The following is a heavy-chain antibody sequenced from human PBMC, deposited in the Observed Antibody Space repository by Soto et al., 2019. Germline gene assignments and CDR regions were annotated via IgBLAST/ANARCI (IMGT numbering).Heavy chain of an antibody. CDR2: IRSKANSYAT. Sequence: GGSMKLSCAASGVTFSGSARHWVLQASGKGLEWVGRIRSKANSYATAYAASVKGRFTISRDDSKNTAYLQMNSLKTEDTAVYYCTRHGNYGSGSYYASSYYYYYGMDVWGQGTTVTVSS. V-gene: IGHV3-73*01. CDR3: TRHGNYGSGSYYASSYYYYYGMDV. CDR1: GVTFSGSA. J-gene: IGHJ6*02. D-gene: IGHD3-10*01.